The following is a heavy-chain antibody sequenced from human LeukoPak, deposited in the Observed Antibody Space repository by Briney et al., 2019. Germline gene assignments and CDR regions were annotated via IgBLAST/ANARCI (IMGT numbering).Heavy chain of an antibody. Sequence: GGSLRLSCAASGFTFSSYAMSWVRQAPGKGLEWVSAISGSGGSTYYADSVKGRFTISRDNAKNTLYLQMNSLRAEDTAVYYCAKDLQEGWYYDFWSGYTYYMDVWGKGTTVTVSS. J-gene: IGHJ6*03. D-gene: IGHD3-3*01. V-gene: IGHV3-23*01. CDR1: GFTFSSYA. CDR3: AKDLQEGWYYDFWSGYTYYMDV. CDR2: ISGSGGST.